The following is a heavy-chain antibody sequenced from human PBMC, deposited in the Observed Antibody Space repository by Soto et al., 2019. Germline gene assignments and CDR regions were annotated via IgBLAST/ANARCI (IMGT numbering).Heavy chain of an antibody. D-gene: IGHD2-2*01. J-gene: IGHJ4*02. CDR3: ARGEERIAMPSGY. Sequence: SETLSLTCTVSGGSIGGDFWSWTRQPPGKGLEWIAYIYSSEYTDYNPSHKSRVTISVDMSRDQFSRQLKSVTAADTAVYYCARGEERIAMPSGYCGQGTLVTACS. V-gene: IGHV4-59*12. CDR1: GGSIGGDF. CDR2: IYSSEYT.